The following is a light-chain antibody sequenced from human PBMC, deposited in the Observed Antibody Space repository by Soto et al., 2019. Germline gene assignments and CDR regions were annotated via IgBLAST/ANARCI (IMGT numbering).Light chain of an antibody. CDR1: SSNIGAGYD. CDR3: QSYDSSRGRV. CDR2: GNS. J-gene: IGLJ2*01. Sequence: QSVLTQPPSVSGAPGQRVTISCTGSSSNIGAGYDVHWYRQLPGTAPKLLIYGNSNRPSGVPDRFSGSKSGTSASLAITGLQAEDEADYYCQSYDSSRGRVFGGGTKVTVL. V-gene: IGLV1-40*01.